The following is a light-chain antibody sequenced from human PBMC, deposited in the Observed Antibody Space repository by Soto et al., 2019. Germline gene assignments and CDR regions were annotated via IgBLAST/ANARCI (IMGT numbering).Light chain of an antibody. CDR2: GAS. V-gene: IGKV3-11*01. J-gene: IGKJ5*01. CDR3: QQRSNWPPIT. Sequence: EIVLTQSPGTLSLSPGERSTLSCSSSERLSSVYLAWYQQRPGQPPRLLIYGASNRATGIPARFSGSGSGTDFTLTISSLEPEDFAVYYCQQRSNWPPITFGQGTRLEIK. CDR1: ERLSSVY.